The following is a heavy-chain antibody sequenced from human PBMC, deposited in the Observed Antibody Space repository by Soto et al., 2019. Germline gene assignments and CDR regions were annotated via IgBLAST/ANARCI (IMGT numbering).Heavy chain of an antibody. V-gene: IGHV2-5*02. D-gene: IGHD2-2*01. Sequence: QITLKVSGPTLVKPTQTLTLTCTFSGFSLSLSGVGVAWIRQPPGQALEWLALIYWDDDKRYSPSLNSRLTITKDTSKNQVVLTMTNMDPVDTATYYCAHLLGGCSSTGCSPLRFDYWGQGTLVTVSS. J-gene: IGHJ4*02. CDR2: IYWDDDK. CDR1: GFSLSLSGVG. CDR3: AHLLGGCSSTGCSPLRFDY.